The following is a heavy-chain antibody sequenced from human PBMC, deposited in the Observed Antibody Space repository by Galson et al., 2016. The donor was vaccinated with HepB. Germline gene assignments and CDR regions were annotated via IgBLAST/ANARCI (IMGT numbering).Heavy chain of an antibody. V-gene: IGHV3-49*03. CDR1: GFTFSDHA. D-gene: IGHD6-13*01. J-gene: IGHJ5*02. Sequence: SLRLSCAASGFTFSDHAMSWFRQAPGKGLEWVGFISSNAYGGTTEFAASVKDRFTISRDDSKSIAYLQMNSPKIEDTAMYYCTDGGGIAAAARGLNHWGQGTLVTVAS. CDR3: TDGGGIAAAARGLNH. CDR2: ISSNAYGGTT.